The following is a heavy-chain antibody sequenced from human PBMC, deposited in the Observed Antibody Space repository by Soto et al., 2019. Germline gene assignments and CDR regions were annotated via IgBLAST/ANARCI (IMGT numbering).Heavy chain of an antibody. CDR2: MSHDGSKK. CDR3: ARDDRSSGSQTYTYYYAMDV. J-gene: IGHJ6*02. Sequence: GGSLRLSCEASGFTFGTYNMHWVRQAPGKGLEWVAVMSHDGSKKYYRDSVKGRFTMSRDNSKNTLYLQMNSLRAEDTAVYYCARDDRSSGSQTYTYYYAMDVWGQGTTVTVSS. V-gene: IGHV3-30-3*01. D-gene: IGHD6-19*01. CDR1: GFTFGTYN.